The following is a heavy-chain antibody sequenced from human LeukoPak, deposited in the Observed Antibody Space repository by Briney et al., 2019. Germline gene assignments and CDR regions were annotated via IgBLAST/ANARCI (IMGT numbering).Heavy chain of an antibody. V-gene: IGHV3-23*01. Sequence: GASLRLSCAASGFTFSKCGMSWVRQAPGKGLEWVSTVNENGRNTHYADSVKGRFTISRDNSKNTLLLQMNSLRADDTALYYCTKGDGGSYPIDYWGQEPWSLSPQ. J-gene: IGHJ4*01. CDR2: VNENGRNT. D-gene: IGHD6-19*01. CDR1: GFTFSKCG. CDR3: TKGDGGSYPIDY.